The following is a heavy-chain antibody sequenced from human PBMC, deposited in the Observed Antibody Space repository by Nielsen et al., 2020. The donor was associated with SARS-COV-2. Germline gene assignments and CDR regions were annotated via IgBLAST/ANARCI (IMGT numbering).Heavy chain of an antibody. CDR1: GFTFGDYA. D-gene: IGHD2-2*01. CDR3: TRDGTSSYWYFDL. Sequence: GESLKISCTASGFTFGDYAMSRFRQAPGKGLEWVGFIRSKAYGGTTEYAASVKGRFTISRDDSKSIAYLQMNSLKTEDTAVYYCTRDGTSSYWYFDLWGRGTLVTVSS. CDR2: IRSKAYGGTT. V-gene: IGHV3-49*03. J-gene: IGHJ2*01.